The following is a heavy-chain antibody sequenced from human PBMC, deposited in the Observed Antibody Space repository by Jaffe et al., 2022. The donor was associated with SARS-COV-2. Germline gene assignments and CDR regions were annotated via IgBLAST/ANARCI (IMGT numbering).Heavy chain of an antibody. CDR3: ARVAGGFCDY. D-gene: IGHD3-10*01. V-gene: IGHV4-61*02. Sequence: QVQLQESGPGLVKPSQTLSLTCTVSGGSISSGSYYWSWIRQPAGKGLEWIGRIYTSGSTNYNPSLKSRVTISVDTSKNQFSLKLSSVTAADTAVYYCARVAGGFCDYWGQGTLVTVSS. CDR1: GGSISSGSYY. CDR2: IYTSGST. J-gene: IGHJ4*02.